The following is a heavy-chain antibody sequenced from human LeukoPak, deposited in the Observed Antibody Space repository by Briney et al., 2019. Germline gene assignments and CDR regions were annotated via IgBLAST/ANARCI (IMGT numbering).Heavy chain of an antibody. Sequence: GASVKVSCKASGYTFTNYFLHWVRQAPGQGLEWMGIIDPSGGSTNYEQKFQGRVTMTRDTSTSTVYMELSSLRSEDTAVYYCARLTEYSGSGDYWGQGTLVTVSS. CDR3: ARLTEYSGSGDY. CDR2: IDPSGGST. J-gene: IGHJ4*02. CDR1: GYTFTNYF. D-gene: IGHD1-26*01. V-gene: IGHV1-46*01.